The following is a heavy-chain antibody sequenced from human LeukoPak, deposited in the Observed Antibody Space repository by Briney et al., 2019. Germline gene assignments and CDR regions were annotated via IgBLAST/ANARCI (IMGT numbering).Heavy chain of an antibody. CDR1: GGSFSGYY. Sequence: SETLSLTCAVYGGSFSGYYWSWIRQPPGKGLEWIGEINHSGSTNYNPSLKSRATISVDTSKNQFSLKLSSVTAADTAVYYCARGRDCSSTSCYLGHFDYWGQGTLVTVSS. J-gene: IGHJ4*02. CDR2: INHSGST. CDR3: ARGRDCSSTSCYLGHFDY. D-gene: IGHD2-2*01. V-gene: IGHV4-34*01.